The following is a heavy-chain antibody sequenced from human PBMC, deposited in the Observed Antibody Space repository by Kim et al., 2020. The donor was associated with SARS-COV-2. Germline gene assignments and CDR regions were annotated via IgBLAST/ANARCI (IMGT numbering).Heavy chain of an antibody. D-gene: IGHD4-17*01. Sequence: GGSLRLSCAASGFSFDSHSMNWVRQAPGRGLEWVSSISSSSFYIHYGDSVKGRFIISRDNARNSLYLQMNTLRAEDTAVYYCARDLGDYVGTHYYGMDVWGQGTTVTVS. CDR3: ARDLGDYVGTHYYGMDV. J-gene: IGHJ6*02. CDR1: GFSFDSHS. CDR2: ISSSSFYI. V-gene: IGHV3-21*01.